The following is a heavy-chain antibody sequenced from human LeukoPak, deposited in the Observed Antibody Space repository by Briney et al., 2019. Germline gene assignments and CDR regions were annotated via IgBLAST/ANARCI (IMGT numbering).Heavy chain of an antibody. CDR1: GFTFSSYA. Sequence: PGGSLRLSCAASGFTFSSYAMSWVRQAPGKGLERVSAISGSGGSTYYADSVKGRFTISRDNSKNTLYLQMNSLRAEDTAVYYCAKGYYDYVWGSYRYDYWGQGTLVTVSS. CDR3: AKGYYDYVWGSYRYDY. V-gene: IGHV3-23*01. J-gene: IGHJ4*02. D-gene: IGHD3-16*02. CDR2: ISGSGGST.